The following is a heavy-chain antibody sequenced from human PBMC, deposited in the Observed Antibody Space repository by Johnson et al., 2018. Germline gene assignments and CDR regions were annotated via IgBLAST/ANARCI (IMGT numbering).Heavy chain of an antibody. CDR3: AKDPRSYSNYMDV. D-gene: IGHD4-11*01. CDR1: GFTFITYG. Sequence: QVELQESGGGVVQPGRSLRLSCAASGFTFITYGMHWVRQAPGKGLEWVAVISYDGSNKYYAGSVKGRFPISRENSKNPLYLQMNSLRAEHTAVYYCAKDPRSYSNYMDVWGKGTTVTVSS. CDR2: ISYDGSNK. J-gene: IGHJ6*03. V-gene: IGHV3-30*18.